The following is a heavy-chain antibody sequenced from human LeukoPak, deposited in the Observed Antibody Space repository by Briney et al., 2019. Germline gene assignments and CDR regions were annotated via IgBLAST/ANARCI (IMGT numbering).Heavy chain of an antibody. CDR2: IYYSGST. CDR1: GGSISSYY. D-gene: IGHD3-22*01. CDR3: ARASLPEDYYDSSGGFDY. V-gene: IGHV4-59*01. Sequence: SETLSLTCTVSGGSISSYYWSWIRQPPGKGLEWIGYIYYSGSTNYNPSLKSRVTISVDTSKNQFSLKLSSVTAADTAVYYCARASLPEDYYDSSGGFDYWDQGTLVTVSS. J-gene: IGHJ4*02.